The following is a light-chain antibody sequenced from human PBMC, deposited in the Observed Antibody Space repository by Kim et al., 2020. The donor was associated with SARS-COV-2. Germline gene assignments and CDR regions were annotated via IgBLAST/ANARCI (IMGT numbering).Light chain of an antibody. V-gene: IGLV3-21*04. Sequence: VSVAPGQTARVSCGGNSIGSKSVHWYQQKAGQAPVLVIYYDSDRPSGIPERFSGSNSGNTATLTISRVEAGDEADYYCQVWDSSSDHRVVFGGGTQLTVL. CDR2: YDS. J-gene: IGLJ2*01. CDR3: QVWDSSSDHRVV. CDR1: SIGSKS.